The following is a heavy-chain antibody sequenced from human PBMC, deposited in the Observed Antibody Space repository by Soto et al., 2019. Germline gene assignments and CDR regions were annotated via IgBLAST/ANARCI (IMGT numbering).Heavy chain of an antibody. V-gene: IGHV3-74*01. J-gene: IGHJ6*02. CDR3: ARGLGHRPTRGIDFHYGIDV. Sequence: GGSLRLSCVASGFTFSHYWMHWVRQVPGKGLEWLSRIDDDGDSISYVDSVKGRFAISRDNEKNTLFLEMNTLRDEDTAVYYCARGLGHRPTRGIDFHYGIDVWGRGTTVTVSS. CDR2: IDDDGDSI. CDR1: GFTFSHYW. D-gene: IGHD2-2*01.